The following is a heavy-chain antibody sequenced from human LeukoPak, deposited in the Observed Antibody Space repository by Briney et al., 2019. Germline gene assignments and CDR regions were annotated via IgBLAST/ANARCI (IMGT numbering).Heavy chain of an antibody. CDR3: AREGGIVVVTNDY. V-gene: IGHV3-48*01. CDR2: ISSSSSTI. J-gene: IGHJ4*02. CDR1: GFTFSSYC. D-gene: IGHD3-22*01. Sequence: GGSLRLSCAASGFTFSSYCMNWVRQAPGKGLEWVSYISSSSSTIYYADSVKGRFTISRDNAKNSLYLQMNSLRAEDTAVYYCAREGGIVVVTNDYWGQGTLVTVSS.